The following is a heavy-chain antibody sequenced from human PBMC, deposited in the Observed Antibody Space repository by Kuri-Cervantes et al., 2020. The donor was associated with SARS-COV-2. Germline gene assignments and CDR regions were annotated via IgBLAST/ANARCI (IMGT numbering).Heavy chain of an antibody. CDR1: GFTFSSYW. Sequence: GESLKISCAASGFTFSSYWMSWVRQAPGKGLEWVAGVSYYETNKYYGDSVKGRFTISRDNSKNTLYLQMNSLRAEDTAVYYCAIDLITDLEPYGMDVWGQGTTVTVSS. V-gene: IGHV3-30*03. J-gene: IGHJ6*02. D-gene: IGHD3-3*01. CDR3: AIDLITDLEPYGMDV. CDR2: VSYYETNK.